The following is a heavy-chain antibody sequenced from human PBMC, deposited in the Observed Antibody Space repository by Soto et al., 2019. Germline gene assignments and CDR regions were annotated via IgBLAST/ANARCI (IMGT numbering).Heavy chain of an antibody. Sequence: QVPLVQSGAEVKKPGASVKVSCKASGYTFTSYAMHWVRQAPGQRLEWMGWINAGNGNTKYSQKFQGRVTITRDTSASTAYMELSSLRSEDTAVYYCARAGYSYGHYYYGMDVWGQGTTVTVSS. CDR3: ARAGYSYGHYYYGMDV. CDR1: GYTFTSYA. CDR2: INAGNGNT. D-gene: IGHD5-18*01. V-gene: IGHV1-3*01. J-gene: IGHJ6*02.